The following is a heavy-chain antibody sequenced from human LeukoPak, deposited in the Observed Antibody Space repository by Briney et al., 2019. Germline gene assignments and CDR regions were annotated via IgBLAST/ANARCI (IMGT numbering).Heavy chain of an antibody. CDR2: ISAYNGNT. D-gene: IGHD2-2*01. J-gene: IGHJ5*01. CDR1: GYTFTSYG. Sequence: ASVKVSCKASGYTFTSYGISWVRQAPGQGLEWMGWISAYNGNTNYAQKLQGRVTMTTDTSTSTAYMELRSLRSDDTAVYYCAREGPPYCSSTSCDDNWFDSWGQGTLVTVSS. V-gene: IGHV1-18*01. CDR3: AREGPPYCSSTSCDDNWFDS.